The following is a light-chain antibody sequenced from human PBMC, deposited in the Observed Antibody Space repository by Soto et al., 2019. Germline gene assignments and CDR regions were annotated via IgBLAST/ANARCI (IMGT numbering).Light chain of an antibody. Sequence: QSVLTQPPSVSGAPGQRVTISCTGSSSNIGTHYDVHWYQQLPGTAPKLLIYGSSNRPSGVPDRFSGSKSGTSASLAITGLQAEDEADYYCQSYDSSLSGVVFGGGTKLTV. V-gene: IGLV1-40*01. CDR3: QSYDSSLSGVV. CDR1: SSNIGTHYD. J-gene: IGLJ2*01. CDR2: GSS.